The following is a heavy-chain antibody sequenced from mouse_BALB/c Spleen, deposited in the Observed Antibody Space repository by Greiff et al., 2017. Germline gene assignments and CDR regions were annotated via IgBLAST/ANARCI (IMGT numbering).Heavy chain of an antibody. J-gene: IGHJ4*01. CDR3: ARCDGYYAMDY. CDR2: ISSGSSTI. CDR1: GFTFSSFG. D-gene: IGHD2-3*01. V-gene: IGHV5-17*02. Sequence: EVMLVASGGGLVQPGGSRKLSCAASGFTFSSFGMHWVRQAPEKGLEWVAYISSGSSTIYYADTVKGRFTISRDNPKNTLFLQMTSLRSEDTAMYYCARCDGYYAMDYWGQGTSVTVSS.